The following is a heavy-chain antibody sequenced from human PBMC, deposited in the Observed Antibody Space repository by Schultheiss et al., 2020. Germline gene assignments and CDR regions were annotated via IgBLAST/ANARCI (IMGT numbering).Heavy chain of an antibody. Sequence: SVKVSCKASGFTFTSSAVQWVRQARGQRLEWIGWIVVGSGNTNYAQKFQERVTITRDMSTSTAYMELSSLRSEDTAVYYCAKAGTKLIYYYYYGMDVWGQGATVTVSS. V-gene: IGHV1-58*01. CDR2: IVVGSGNT. CDR3: AKAGTKLIYYYYYGMDV. CDR1: GFTFTSSA. D-gene: IGHD4-23*01. J-gene: IGHJ6*02.